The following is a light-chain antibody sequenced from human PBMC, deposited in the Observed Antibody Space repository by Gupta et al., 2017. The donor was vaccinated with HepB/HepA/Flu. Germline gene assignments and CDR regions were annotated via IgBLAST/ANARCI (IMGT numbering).Light chain of an antibody. CDR2: ATN. Sequence: EIVMTSSQATLSVSPGERATLSCRASQSVYHSLAWYRHKPGQAPRLLIYATNTRATGIPARFSGSGAGTDFTLTISSLQAEDSAVYYCQQYYNWPRTFGQGTKVEIK. J-gene: IGKJ1*01. CDR1: QSVYHS. V-gene: IGKV3-15*01. CDR3: QQYYNWPRT.